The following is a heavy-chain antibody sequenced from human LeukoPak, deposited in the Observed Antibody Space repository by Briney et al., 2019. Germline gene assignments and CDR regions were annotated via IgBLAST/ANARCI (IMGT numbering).Heavy chain of an antibody. J-gene: IGHJ4*02. CDR2: INPNIGAT. V-gene: IGHV1-2*02. D-gene: IGHD1-14*01. CDR1: GYTFTGGF. CDR3: ARGQLTDDLDY. Sequence: ASVKLTCKAAGYTFTGGFMHWVREPPVQGHEWMGWINPNIGATKYARKFQGRVTMTRDTPISTAYMELSRLRSDDKAVYYCARGQLTDDLDYWGQGTLVSVSS.